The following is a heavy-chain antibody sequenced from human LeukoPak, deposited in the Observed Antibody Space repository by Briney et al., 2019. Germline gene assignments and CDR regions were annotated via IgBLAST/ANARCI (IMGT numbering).Heavy chain of an antibody. CDR1: GGTFSSYA. J-gene: IGHJ4*02. V-gene: IGHV1-2*02. CDR3: ARGHYESSGYYLGY. CDR2: IYPNSGGT. D-gene: IGHD3-22*01. Sequence: ASVKVSCKASGGTFSSYAISWVRQAPGQGLEWMGWIYPNSGGTNNAQKFQGRVTMTRDTSISTAYMELSSLRSEDTAVYYCARGHYESSGYYLGYWDQGTLATVSS.